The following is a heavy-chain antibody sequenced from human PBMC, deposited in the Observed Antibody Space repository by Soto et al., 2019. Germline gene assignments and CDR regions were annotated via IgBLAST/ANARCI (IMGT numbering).Heavy chain of an antibody. Sequence: EVQLLESGGGLVQPGGSLRLSCAASGFTFSSYAMSWVRQAPGKGLEWVSAISGSGGSTYYADSVKGRFTISRDNSKNTLYLQMNSLRAEDTAVYYCAKNAYYYDSSGYYYLGYFDYWGQGTLFTVSS. V-gene: IGHV3-23*01. J-gene: IGHJ4*02. D-gene: IGHD3-22*01. CDR2: ISGSGGST. CDR3: AKNAYYYDSSGYYYLGYFDY. CDR1: GFTFSSYA.